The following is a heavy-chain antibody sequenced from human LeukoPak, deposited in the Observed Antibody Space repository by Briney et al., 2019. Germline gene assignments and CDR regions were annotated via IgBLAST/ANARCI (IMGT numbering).Heavy chain of an antibody. J-gene: IGHJ4*02. CDR2: IYPGDSDT. Sequence: GESLKISCKGSGYSFTSYWIGWVRQMPGKGLEWMGIIYPGDSDTRYSPSFQGQVTISADKSISTAYLQWSSLKASDTAMYYCSRIQAIAVAALSPFDYWGQGTLVTVSS. CDR1: GYSFTSYW. V-gene: IGHV5-51*01. CDR3: SRIQAIAVAALSPFDY. D-gene: IGHD6-19*01.